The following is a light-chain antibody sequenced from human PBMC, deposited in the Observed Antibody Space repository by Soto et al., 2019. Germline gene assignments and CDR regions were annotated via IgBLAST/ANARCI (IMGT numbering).Light chain of an antibody. V-gene: IGKV2-30*01. J-gene: IGKJ2*01. CDR1: HSLVYSVGNTY. CDR2: MVS. Sequence: DVVMPQAPLSLPVTLGQPASISCRSSHSLVYSVGNTYLNWFQQRPGQTPRRLIYMVSNRDSAVSDRFSASGSSTAFTLNISRVAAEDFGIYSCMQGTHWLYTFVPGTKLEI. CDR3: MQGTHWLYT.